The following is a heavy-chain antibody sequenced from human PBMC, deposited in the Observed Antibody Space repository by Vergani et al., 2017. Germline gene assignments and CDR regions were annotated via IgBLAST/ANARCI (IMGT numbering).Heavy chain of an antibody. CDR1: GGSISSGSYY. V-gene: IGHV4-61*02. Sequence: QVQLQESGPGLVKPSQTLSLTCTVSGGSISSGSYYWSWIRQPAGKGLEWIGSIYTSGSNNYNPSLKSRVTISVDTSKNQFSLKLRSVTAADTAVYYCARDGVVVPVGGWFDPWGQGTLVTVSS. J-gene: IGHJ5*02. CDR2: IYTSGSN. CDR3: ARDGVVVPVGGWFDP. D-gene: IGHD2-2*01.